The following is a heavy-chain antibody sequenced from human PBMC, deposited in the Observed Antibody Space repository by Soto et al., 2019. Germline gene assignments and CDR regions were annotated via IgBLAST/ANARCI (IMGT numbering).Heavy chain of an antibody. CDR1: GYSFTSYW. Sequence: GESLKISCKGSGYSFTSYWISWVRQMPGKGLEWMGRIDPSDSYTNYSPSFQGHVTSSADKSISTAYLQWSSLKASDTDMYYCASSDYGEAGGSMDVWGQGTTVTVSS. CDR2: IDPSDSYT. V-gene: IGHV5-10-1*01. J-gene: IGHJ6*02. CDR3: ASSDYGEAGGSMDV. D-gene: IGHD4-17*01.